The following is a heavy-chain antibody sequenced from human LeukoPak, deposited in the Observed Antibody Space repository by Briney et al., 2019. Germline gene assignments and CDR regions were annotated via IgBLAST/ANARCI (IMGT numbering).Heavy chain of an antibody. J-gene: IGHJ5*02. D-gene: IGHD1-14*01. CDR1: GGSFSGYY. CDR2: INHSGST. Sequence: SETLSLTCAVYGGSFSGYYWSWIRQPPGKGLGWIGEINHSGSTNYNPSLKSRVTISVDTSKNQFSLKLSSVTAADTAVYYCARIPGYNWNHVVWFDPWGQGTLVTVSS. CDR3: ARIPGYNWNHVVWFDP. V-gene: IGHV4-34*01.